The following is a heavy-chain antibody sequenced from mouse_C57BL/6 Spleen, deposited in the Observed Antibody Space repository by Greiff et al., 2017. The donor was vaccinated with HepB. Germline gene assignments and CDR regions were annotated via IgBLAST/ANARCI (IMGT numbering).Heavy chain of an antibody. Sequence: EVKLMESGGGLVQPGGSLSLSCAASGFTFTDYYMSWVRQPPGKALEWLGFIRNKANGYTTEYSASVKGRFTISRDNSQSILYLQMNALRAEDSATYYCARSVISTVVAPFAYWGQGTLVTVSA. D-gene: IGHD1-1*01. CDR1: GFTFTDYY. V-gene: IGHV7-3*01. CDR2: IRNKANGYTT. J-gene: IGHJ3*01. CDR3: ARSVISTVVAPFAY.